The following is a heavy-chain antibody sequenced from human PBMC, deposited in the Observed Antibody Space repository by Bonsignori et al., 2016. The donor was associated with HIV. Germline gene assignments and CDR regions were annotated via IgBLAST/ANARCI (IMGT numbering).Heavy chain of an antibody. CDR3: ARVYGSSWHYYYYYMDV. D-gene: IGHD6-13*01. Sequence: VRQAPGKGLEWVSYISSSGSTIYYADSVKGRFTISRDNAKNSLYLQMNSLRGEDTAVYYCARVYGSSWHYYYYYMDVWGKGTTVTVSS. CDR2: ISSSGSTI. V-gene: IGHV3-48*03. J-gene: IGHJ6*03.